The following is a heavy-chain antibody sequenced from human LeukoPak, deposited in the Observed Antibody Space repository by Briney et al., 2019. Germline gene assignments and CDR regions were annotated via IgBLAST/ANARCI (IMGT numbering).Heavy chain of an antibody. Sequence: GGSLRLSCAASGFTFSDYYMTWIRQAPGKGLEWLSYISSSGDTMYYADSVKGRFTISRDNAKHSLYLQMNSLRAEDTALYYCARDDCSGGTCYPDPWGQGTLVIASS. CDR3: ARDDCSGGTCYPDP. CDR1: GFTFSDYY. J-gene: IGHJ5*02. V-gene: IGHV3-11*01. D-gene: IGHD2-15*01. CDR2: ISSSGDTM.